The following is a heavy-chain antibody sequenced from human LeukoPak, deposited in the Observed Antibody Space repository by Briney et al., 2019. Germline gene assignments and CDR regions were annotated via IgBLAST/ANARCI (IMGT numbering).Heavy chain of an antibody. V-gene: IGHV1-2*02. D-gene: IGHD3-22*01. J-gene: IGHJ4*02. CDR3: ARDLVNYYDSSGYYRSGYYFDY. Sequence: ASVKVSCKASGYTFTGYYMHWVRQAPGQGLEWMGWINPNSGGTNYAQKFQGRVTMTRDTSISTAYMELSRLRSDDTAVYYCARDLVNYYDSSGYYRSGYYFDYWGQGTLVTVSS. CDR1: GYTFTGYY. CDR2: INPNSGGT.